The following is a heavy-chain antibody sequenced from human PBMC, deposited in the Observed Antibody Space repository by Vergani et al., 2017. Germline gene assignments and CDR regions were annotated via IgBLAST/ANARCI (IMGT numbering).Heavy chain of an antibody. CDR1: GGTFSSYA. D-gene: IGHD3-10*01. CDR3: ARGSYYYGSGSNFECDY. CDR2: IIPIFGTA. J-gene: IGHJ4*02. V-gene: IGHV1-69*06. Sequence: QVQLVQSGAEVKKPGSSVKVSCKASGGTFSSYAISWVRQAPGQGLEWMGGIIPIFGTANYAQKFQGRVTITADKSTSTAYMELSSLRSEDTAVYYCARGSYYYGSGSNFECDYWGQGTLVTVSS.